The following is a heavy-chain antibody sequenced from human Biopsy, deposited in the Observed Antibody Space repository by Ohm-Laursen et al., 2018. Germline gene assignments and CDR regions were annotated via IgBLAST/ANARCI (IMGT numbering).Heavy chain of an antibody. CDR1: GYTFINYD. J-gene: IGHJ3*02. CDR2: MNPKSGDT. Sequence: ASVTASRKTSGYTFINYDIHWVRQASGQGLEWMGWMNPKSGDTGYAHKFQGRVTMARNASISRANMEMSGLRSEDTAVYYRARGRLSGTRRALDIWGQGTMVTVSS. V-gene: IGHV1-8*01. CDR3: ARGRLSGTRRALDI. D-gene: IGHD1-7*01.